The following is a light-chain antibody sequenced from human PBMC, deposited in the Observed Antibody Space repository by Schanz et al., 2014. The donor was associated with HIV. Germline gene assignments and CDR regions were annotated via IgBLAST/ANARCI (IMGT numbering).Light chain of an antibody. J-gene: IGKJ3*01. V-gene: IGKV3-20*01. Sequence: EIVLTQSPGRLSLSPGERATLSCRASQSVGGSQLAWFQLKRGQPPRLLIYATSFRAVGIPDRFSGSGSGTDFTLTISRLEPEDFAVYYCQHYGGSFGPGTKVDAK. CDR3: QHYGGS. CDR1: QSVGGSQ. CDR2: ATS.